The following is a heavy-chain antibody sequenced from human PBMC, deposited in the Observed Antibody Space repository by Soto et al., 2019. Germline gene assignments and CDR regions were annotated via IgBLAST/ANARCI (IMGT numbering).Heavy chain of an antibody. Sequence: SVKVSCKASGGTFSSYAISWVRQAPGQGLEWMGGIIPIFGTANYAQKFQGRVTITADKSTSTAYMELSSLRSEDTAVYYCAREVYYYDSSGSYFDYWGQGTLVNVSS. J-gene: IGHJ4*02. CDR2: IIPIFGTA. D-gene: IGHD3-22*01. CDR1: GGTFSSYA. CDR3: AREVYYYDSSGSYFDY. V-gene: IGHV1-69*06.